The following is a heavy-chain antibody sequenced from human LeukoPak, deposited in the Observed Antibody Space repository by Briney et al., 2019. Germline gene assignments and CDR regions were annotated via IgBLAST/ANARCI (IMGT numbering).Heavy chain of an antibody. CDR3: AKDPDGAYYYDYSGYRDC. CDR1: GFTFSSYA. V-gene: IGHV3-23*01. D-gene: IGHD3-22*01. CDR2: ISGSGGST. Sequence: GGSLRLSCAASGFTFSSYAMSWVRQAPGKGLEWVSAISGSGGSTYYADSVKGRFTISRDNLKNTLYLEMNSLAAEDTAVYYCAKDPDGAYYYDYSGYRDCWGQGTLVTVSS. J-gene: IGHJ4*02.